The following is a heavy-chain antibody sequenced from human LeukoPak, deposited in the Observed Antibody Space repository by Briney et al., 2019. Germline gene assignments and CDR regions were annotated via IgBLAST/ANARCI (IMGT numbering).Heavy chain of an antibody. CDR3: ASGNSGWLRGGWFDP. CDR2: ISSTSSYI. J-gene: IGHJ5*02. Sequence: GGSLRLSCAASGFTFSNSWMSWVRQAPGKGLEWVSSISSTSSYIYYADSVKGRFTISRDNAKNSLYLQMNSLRAEDTAVYYCASGNSGWLRGGWFDPWGQGTLVTVSS. D-gene: IGHD6-19*01. CDR1: GFTFSNSW. V-gene: IGHV3-21*04.